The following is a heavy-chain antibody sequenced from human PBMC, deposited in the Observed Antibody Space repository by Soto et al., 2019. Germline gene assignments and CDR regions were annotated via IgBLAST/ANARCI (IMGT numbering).Heavy chain of an antibody. D-gene: IGHD4-17*01. V-gene: IGHV3-23*01. CDR1: GFTFSSYA. CDR3: AKLDYGDYFPDAFDI. Sequence: EVQLLESGGGLVQPGGSLRLSCAASGFTFSSYAMSWVRQAPGKGLEWVSAISGSGGSTYYADSVKGRFTISRDNSKNTLYLQMNRLRAEDTAVYYGAKLDYGDYFPDAFDIWGQGTMVTVSS. J-gene: IGHJ3*02. CDR2: ISGSGGST.